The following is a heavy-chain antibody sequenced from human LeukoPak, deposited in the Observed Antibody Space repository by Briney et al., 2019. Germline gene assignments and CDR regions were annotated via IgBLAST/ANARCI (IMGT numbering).Heavy chain of an antibody. D-gene: IGHD3-22*01. CDR1: GFSFSTYW. CDR3: VRVYYDSTGYYHFDY. Sequence: GGSLRLSCAASGFSFSTYWMHWVRQVPGKGLVWISRIKSDGSTTTYADSVKGRFTISRGNANHTLYLQMNSLSPEDTAVYYCVRVYYDSTGYYHFDYWGQETLVTVSS. J-gene: IGHJ4*02. CDR2: IKSDGSTT. V-gene: IGHV3-74*01.